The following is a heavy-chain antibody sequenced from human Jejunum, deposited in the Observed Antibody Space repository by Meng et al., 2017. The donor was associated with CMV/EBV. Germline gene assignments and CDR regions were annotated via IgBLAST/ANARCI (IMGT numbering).Heavy chain of an antibody. D-gene: IGHD1-1*01. CDR3: VKDQGGTVYHGMDV. V-gene: IGHV3-33*06. Sequence: GLTFRSFGMDWVRQARGKGLEWVAVIWYDGSSEYYAASVKGRFTISRDNARNILYLQMNSLRAEDTGVYYCVKDQGGTVYHGMDVWGQGTTVTVSS. CDR1: GLTFRSFG. CDR2: IWYDGSSE. J-gene: IGHJ6*02.